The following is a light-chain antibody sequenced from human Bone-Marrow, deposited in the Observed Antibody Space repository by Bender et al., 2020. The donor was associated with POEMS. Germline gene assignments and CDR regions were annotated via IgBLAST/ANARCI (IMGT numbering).Light chain of an antibody. CDR2: KTY. CDR3: VAWDAGLSGGV. Sequence: QPVLTQPPSASGSPGQRVTISCSGSSSNIGRDDVDWYQQVPGTAPRLLIYKTYQRPSGVPDRFSGSKPGTAASLAISGLRSEDDADYYCVAWDAGLSGGVFGGGTKLTVL. J-gene: IGLJ3*02. CDR1: SSNIGRDD. V-gene: IGLV1-47*01.